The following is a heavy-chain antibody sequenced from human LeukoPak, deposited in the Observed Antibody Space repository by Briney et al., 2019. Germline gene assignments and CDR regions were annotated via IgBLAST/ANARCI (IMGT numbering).Heavy chain of an antibody. CDR3: TRSWNYVLDF. V-gene: IGHV3-74*01. J-gene: IGHJ4*02. D-gene: IGHD1-7*01. CDR1: GFTFSSYW. Sequence: GGSLRPSCAASGFTFSSYWMHWGRQAPGKGLVWVSRINTDGSYTDYADSVKGRFSISRDNAKNTLYLQLNSLRAEDTAVYYCTRSWNYVLDFWGQGTLVTVSS. CDR2: INTDGSYT.